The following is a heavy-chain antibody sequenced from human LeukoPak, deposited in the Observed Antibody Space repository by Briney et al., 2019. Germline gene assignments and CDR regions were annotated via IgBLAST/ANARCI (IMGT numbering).Heavy chain of an antibody. V-gene: IGHV4-34*01. J-gene: IGHJ4*02. CDR1: GGSISSYY. CDR2: INHSGST. Sequence: SETLSLTCTVSGGSISSYYWSWIRQPPGKGLEWIGEINHSGSTNYNPSLKSRVTISVDTSKNQFSLKLSSVTAADTAVYYCARGWYYDSSGYYYDYWGQGTLVTASS. CDR3: ARGWYYDSSGYYYDY. D-gene: IGHD3-22*01.